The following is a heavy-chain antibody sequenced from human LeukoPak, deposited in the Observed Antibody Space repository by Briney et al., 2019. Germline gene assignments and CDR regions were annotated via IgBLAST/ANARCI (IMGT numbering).Heavy chain of an antibody. J-gene: IGHJ6*03. CDR2: MNPNSGNT. Sequence: ASVKVSCKASGYTFTSYDINWVRQATGQGLEWMGWMNPNSGNTGYAQKFQGRVTMTTDTSTSTAYMELRSLRSDDTAVYYCARDSRDSTYYMDVWGKGTTVTVSS. D-gene: IGHD2-21*01. V-gene: IGHV1-8*01. CDR3: ARDSRDSTYYMDV. CDR1: GYTFTSYD.